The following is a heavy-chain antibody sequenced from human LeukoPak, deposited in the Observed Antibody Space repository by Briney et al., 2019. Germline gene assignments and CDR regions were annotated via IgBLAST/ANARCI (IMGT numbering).Heavy chain of an antibody. J-gene: IGHJ4*02. D-gene: IGHD6-19*01. CDR2: LSSSGSTI. V-gene: IGHV3-48*01. CDR3: ARANGWYLRNCFDY. Sequence: GGSLRLSCVASGFMFSSHNMNWVRQAPGKGLEWISYLSSSGSTIYYEDSVQGRFTISRDNAKKSLYLQMDSLRAEDTAVYYCARANGWYLRNCFDYWGQGILVTVSS. CDR1: GFMFSSHN.